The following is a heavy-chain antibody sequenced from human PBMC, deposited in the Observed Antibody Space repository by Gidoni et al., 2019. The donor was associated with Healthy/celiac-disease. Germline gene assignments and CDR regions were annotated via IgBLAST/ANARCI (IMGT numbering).Heavy chain of an antibody. CDR1: GGSISRGGYY. V-gene: IGHV4-31*03. CDR3: ARDRLYYDSSGYYYYYGMDV. Sequence: QVQLQESGPGLVKPSQPLSLTCTVSGGSISRGGYYWSWIRQHPGKGLEWIGYIYYSGSTYYNPFLKSRVTRSVDTSKNQFSLKLSSVTAADTAVYYWARDRLYYDSSGYYYYYGMDVWGQGTTVTVS. J-gene: IGHJ6*02. CDR2: IYYSGST. D-gene: IGHD3-22*01.